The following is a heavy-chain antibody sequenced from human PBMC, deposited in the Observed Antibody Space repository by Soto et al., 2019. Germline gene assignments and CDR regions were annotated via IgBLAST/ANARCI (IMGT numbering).Heavy chain of an antibody. CDR3: AKADDFWSGYHIYYYYGMDV. Sequence: GGSLRLSCAGSGFTFSSYAMSWVRQAPGKGLEWVSAISGSGGSTYYADSVKGRFTISRDNSKNTLYLQMNSLRAEDTAVYYCAKADDFWSGYHIYYYYGMDVWGQGTTVTVSS. CDR1: GFTFSSYA. J-gene: IGHJ6*02. D-gene: IGHD3-3*01. V-gene: IGHV3-23*01. CDR2: ISGSGGST.